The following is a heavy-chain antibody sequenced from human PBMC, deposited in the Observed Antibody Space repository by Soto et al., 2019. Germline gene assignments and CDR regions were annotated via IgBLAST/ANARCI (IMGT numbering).Heavy chain of an antibody. CDR2: ISGSGGST. CDR1: GFTFSSYA. CDR3: ARAVAGFYYYYGMDV. V-gene: IGHV3-23*01. J-gene: IGHJ6*02. D-gene: IGHD6-19*01. Sequence: EVQLLESGGGLVQPGGFLRLSCAASGFTFSSYAMSWVRQAPGKGLEWVSAISGSGGSTYYADSVKGRFTISRDNSKNTLYLQMNSLRAEDTAVYYCARAVAGFYYYYGMDVWGQGTTVTVSS.